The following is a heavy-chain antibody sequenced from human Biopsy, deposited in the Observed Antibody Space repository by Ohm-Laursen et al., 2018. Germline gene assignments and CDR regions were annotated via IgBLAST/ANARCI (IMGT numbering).Heavy chain of an antibody. J-gene: IGHJ6*02. V-gene: IGHV4-59*01. CDR3: ARDRIAYCTATSCDNFGLDV. Sequence: GTLSLTCTVSSASINLYYWGWIRQSPGKGLEWIGHINHSGHTNYNPSLKSRLTMSVDTSKNQFSLKLTSVTAADTAVYYCARDRIAYCTATSCDNFGLDVWGQGTTVTVSS. D-gene: IGHD2-8*02. CDR1: SASINLYY. CDR2: INHSGHT.